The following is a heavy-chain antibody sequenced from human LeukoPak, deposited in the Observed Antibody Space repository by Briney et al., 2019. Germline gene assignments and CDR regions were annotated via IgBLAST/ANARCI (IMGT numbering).Heavy chain of an antibody. CDR1: GGSISSYY. Sequence: PSETLSLTCTVSGGSISSYYWSRIRQPPGKGLEWIGYIYYSGSTNYNPSLKSRVTISVDTSKNQFSLKLSSVTAADTAVYYCARHETNAFDIWGQGTMVTVSS. CDR2: IYYSGST. D-gene: IGHD4-11*01. J-gene: IGHJ3*02. V-gene: IGHV4-59*08. CDR3: ARHETNAFDI.